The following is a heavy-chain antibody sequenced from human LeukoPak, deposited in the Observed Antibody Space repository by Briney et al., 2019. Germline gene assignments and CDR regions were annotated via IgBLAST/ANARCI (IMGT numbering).Heavy chain of an antibody. CDR1: GFTFSDNY. D-gene: IGHD3-22*01. CDR3: VRTHSSGYYYFDS. Sequence: PGGSLRLSCAASGFTFSDNYMTWVRQAPGKGLEWLSYISGNGGVIQYADSVKGRFTISRDNAKNTLYLQMNSLRVEDTAVYYCVRTHSSGYYYFDSWGQGTLVTVSS. CDR2: ISGNGGVI. V-gene: IGHV3-11*04. J-gene: IGHJ4*02.